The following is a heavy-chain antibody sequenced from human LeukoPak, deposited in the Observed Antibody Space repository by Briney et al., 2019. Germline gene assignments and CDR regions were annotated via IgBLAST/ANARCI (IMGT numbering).Heavy chain of an antibody. CDR3: ARVLRFLEWFYYYGMDV. J-gene: IGHJ6*02. CDR2: ISYDGSNK. CDR1: GFTFSSYA. Sequence: GGSLRLSCAASGFTFSSYAMHWVRQAPGKGLEWVAVISYDGSNKCYADSVKGRFTISRDNSKNTLYLQMNSLRAEDTAVYYRARVLRFLEWFYYYGMDVWGQGTTVTVSS. V-gene: IGHV3-30-3*01. D-gene: IGHD3-3*01.